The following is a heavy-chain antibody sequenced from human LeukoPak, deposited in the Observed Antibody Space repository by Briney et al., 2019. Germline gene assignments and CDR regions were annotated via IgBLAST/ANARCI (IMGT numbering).Heavy chain of an antibody. CDR1: GYTFTSYG. Sequence: GASVKVSCKAAGYTFTSYGISWGRQAPGQGVEWRGWISAYNANTNYAQKLQGRVTMTTDTSTSTAYMELRSLRSDDTAVYYCARDQVIVVVPAAQWDYYYYGMDVWGQGTTVTVSS. D-gene: IGHD2-2*01. CDR3: ARDQVIVVVPAAQWDYYYYGMDV. V-gene: IGHV1-18*01. CDR2: ISAYNANT. J-gene: IGHJ6*02.